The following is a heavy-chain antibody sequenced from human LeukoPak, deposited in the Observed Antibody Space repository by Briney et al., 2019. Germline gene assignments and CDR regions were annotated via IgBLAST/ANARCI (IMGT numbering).Heavy chain of an antibody. D-gene: IGHD6-19*01. CDR2: ISYDGSNK. J-gene: IGHJ4*02. V-gene: IGHV3-30*03. CDR1: GFTFSSYG. CDR3: ATRIAVARTPPDY. Sequence: GGSLRLSCAASGFTFSSYGMHWVRQAPGKGLEWEAVISYDGSNKYYADSVKGRFTISRDNSKNTLYLQMNSLRAEDTAVYYCATRIAVARTPPDYWGQGTLVTVSS.